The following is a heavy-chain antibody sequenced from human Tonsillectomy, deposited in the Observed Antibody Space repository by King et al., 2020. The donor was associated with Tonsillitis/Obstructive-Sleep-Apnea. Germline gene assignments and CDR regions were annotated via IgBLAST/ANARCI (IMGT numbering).Heavy chain of an antibody. J-gene: IGHJ4*02. CDR2: INHSGSS. CDR3: ARAGDSSSWYPNFDY. V-gene: IGHV4-34*01. Sequence: VQLQQWGAGLLKPSETLSLTCAVYGGSFSGYYWSWIRQPPGKGLEWIGEINHSGSSNYNPSLKSRVTISVDTCKNQFSLKLNSVTAADTAVYYCARAGDSSSWYPNFDYWGQGALVTVSS. D-gene: IGHD6-13*01. CDR1: GGSFSGYY.